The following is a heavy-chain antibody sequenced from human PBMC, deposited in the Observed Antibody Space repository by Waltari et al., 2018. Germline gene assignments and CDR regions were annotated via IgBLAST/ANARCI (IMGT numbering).Heavy chain of an antibody. V-gene: IGHV1-8*01. Sequence: QVQLVQSGAEVKKPGASVKVSCKASGYTFTSDDINWVRQATGTGLEWMGWMNPNSGNTGYAQKFQGRVTMTRNTSISTAYMELSSLRSEDTAVYYCARGAGGYDFWSGYSQADYWGQGTLVTVSS. CDR3: ARGAGGYDFWSGYSQADY. D-gene: IGHD3-3*01. CDR1: GYTFTSDD. J-gene: IGHJ4*02. CDR2: MNPNSGNT.